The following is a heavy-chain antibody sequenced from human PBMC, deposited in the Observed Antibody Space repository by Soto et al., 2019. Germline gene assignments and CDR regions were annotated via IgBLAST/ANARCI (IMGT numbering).Heavy chain of an antibody. CDR1: GGSISSSSYY. CDR2: IYYSGST. J-gene: IGHJ5*02. Sequence: QLQLQESGPGLVKPSETLSLTCTVSGGSISSSSYYWGWIRQPPGKGLEWIGSIYYSGSTYYNPSLKSRVTISVDTSKNQFSLKLSSVTAADTAVYYCARHRGIAARQGNWFDPWGQGTLVTVSS. CDR3: ARHRGIAARQGNWFDP. V-gene: IGHV4-39*01. D-gene: IGHD6-6*01.